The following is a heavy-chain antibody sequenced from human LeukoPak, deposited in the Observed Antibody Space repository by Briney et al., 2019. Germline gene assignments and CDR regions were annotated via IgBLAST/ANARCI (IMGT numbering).Heavy chain of an antibody. CDR3: ARGPPGVAARPRCFDY. D-gene: IGHD6-6*01. J-gene: IGHJ4*02. V-gene: IGHV4-34*01. CDR2: INHSGST. Sequence: SETLSLTCAVYGGSFSGYYWSWIRQPPGKGLEWIGEINHSGSTNYNPSLKSRVTISVDTSKNQFSLKLSSVTAADTAVYYRARGPPGVAARPRCFDYWGQGTLVTVSS. CDR1: GGSFSGYY.